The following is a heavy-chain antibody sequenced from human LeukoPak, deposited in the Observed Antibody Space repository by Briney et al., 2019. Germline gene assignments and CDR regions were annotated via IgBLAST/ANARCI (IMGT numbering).Heavy chain of an antibody. Sequence: SETLSLTCTVSGGSISSSSYYWGWIRQPPGKGLEWIGSIYYSGSTYYSPSLKSRVSISVDTSKNQFSLKLNSVTAADTAVYYCARHRMAAPGPGGASYNWFDPWGQGTLVTVSS. J-gene: IGHJ5*02. D-gene: IGHD6-13*01. CDR3: ARHRMAAPGPGGASYNWFDP. CDR2: IYYSGST. V-gene: IGHV4-39*01. CDR1: GGSISSSSYY.